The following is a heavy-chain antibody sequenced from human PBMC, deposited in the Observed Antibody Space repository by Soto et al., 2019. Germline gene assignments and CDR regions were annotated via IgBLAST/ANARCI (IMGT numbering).Heavy chain of an antibody. CDR1: GFIFSNYG. D-gene: IGHD3-10*02. Sequence: GGSLRLSCVVSGFIFSNYGMHWVRQAPGKGLEWVAFISYDGSDILYADSVKGRFTISRDNSKSTLFLHMNRPTADDTAIYFCAIVRVADSSLDHWGQGTLVTVSS. J-gene: IGHJ4*02. CDR2: ISYDGSDI. V-gene: IGHV3-30*03. CDR3: AIVRVADSSLDH.